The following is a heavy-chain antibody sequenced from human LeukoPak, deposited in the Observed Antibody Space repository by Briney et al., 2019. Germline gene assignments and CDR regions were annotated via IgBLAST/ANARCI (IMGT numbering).Heavy chain of an antibody. Sequence: GASVKVSCKVSGYTLTELSMHWVRQAPGKGLEWMGGFDPEDGETIYAQKFQGRVTMTEDTSTDTAYMELSSLRSEDTAVYYCATGGIAARSPANFDYWGQGTLVTVSS. J-gene: IGHJ4*02. CDR1: GYTLTELS. V-gene: IGHV1-24*01. D-gene: IGHD6-6*01. CDR2: FDPEDGET. CDR3: ATGGIAARSPANFDY.